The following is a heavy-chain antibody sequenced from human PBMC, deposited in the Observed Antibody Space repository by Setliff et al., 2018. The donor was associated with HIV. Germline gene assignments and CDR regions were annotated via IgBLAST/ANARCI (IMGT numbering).Heavy chain of an antibody. CDR1: GGSISSHY. D-gene: IGHD3-10*01. CDR3: ATGYYYGSGKYSAFDF. Sequence: SETLSLTCSVSGGSISSHYWGWIRQPPGRGLEWIGYIMYNEGNNFNPSLNSRVSISLDTSQNQFSLHLLSVTDADTAIYYCATGYYYGSGKYSAFDFWGLGTLVTVSS. V-gene: IGHV4-59*11. CDR2: IMYNEGN. J-gene: IGHJ4*02.